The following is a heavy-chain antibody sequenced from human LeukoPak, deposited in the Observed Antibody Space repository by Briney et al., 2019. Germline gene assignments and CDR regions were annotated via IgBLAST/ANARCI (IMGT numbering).Heavy chain of an antibody. J-gene: IGHJ6*02. D-gene: IGHD4-23*01. CDR2: IWYDGSNK. CDR1: GFTFSSYG. V-gene: IGHV3-33*01. Sequence: GGSLRLSCAASGFTFSSYGMHWVRQAPGKGLEWVAVIWYDGSNKYYADSVKGRFTISRDNSKNTLYLQMNSLRAEDTAVYYCARDSADYGGNGMDVRGQGTTVTVSS. CDR3: ARDSADYGGNGMDV.